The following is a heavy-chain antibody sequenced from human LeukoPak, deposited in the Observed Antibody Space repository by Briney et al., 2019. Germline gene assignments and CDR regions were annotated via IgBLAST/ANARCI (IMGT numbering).Heavy chain of an antibody. V-gene: IGHV4-34*01. CDR1: GGSFSGYY. CDR2: INHSGST. J-gene: IGHJ4*02. D-gene: IGHD3-22*01. Sequence: SVTLSLTCAVYGGSFSGYYWSWIRQPPGKGLEWIGEINHSGSTNYNPSLKSRVSISVDTSKNQFSLTLRSVTAADTAVFYCARHPRGVVVETYWGQGTLVTVSS. CDR3: ARHPRGVVVETY.